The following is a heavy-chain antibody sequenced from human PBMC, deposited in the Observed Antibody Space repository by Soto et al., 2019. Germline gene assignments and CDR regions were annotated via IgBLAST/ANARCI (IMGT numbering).Heavy chain of an antibody. V-gene: IGHV1-18*01. J-gene: IGHJ4*02. Sequence: QVQLVQSGAEAKKPGASVNVSXKASGYPFTSYGISWVRQAPGQGLEWMGWISTYNGDTNYARNVQGRVSMTRDTSTNTVYLEMWSLRSDDTAVYYCAREGGYRSGWFDYWGQGTPVTVSS. CDR2: ISTYNGDT. CDR3: AREGGYRSGWFDY. D-gene: IGHD6-19*01. CDR1: GYPFTSYG.